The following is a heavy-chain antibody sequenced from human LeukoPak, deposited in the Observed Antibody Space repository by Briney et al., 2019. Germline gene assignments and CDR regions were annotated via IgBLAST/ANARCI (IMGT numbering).Heavy chain of an antibody. CDR2: ISGSGGST. CDR1: GFTFSSYA. CDR3: EKKKKELKLPYYYYVMDV. D-gene: IGHD1-7*01. V-gene: IGHV3-23*01. Sequence: GRSLRLSCAASGFTFSSYAMSWVRQAPGKGLEWVSAISGSGGSTYYADSVKGRFTISRDNSKSTLYLQMNSLRAEDTAVYYCEKKKKELKLPYYYYVMDVGGQGTTVPVSS. J-gene: IGHJ6*02.